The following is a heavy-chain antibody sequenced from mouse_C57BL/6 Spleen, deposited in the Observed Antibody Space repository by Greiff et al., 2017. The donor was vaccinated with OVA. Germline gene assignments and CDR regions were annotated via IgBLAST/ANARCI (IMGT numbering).Heavy chain of an antibody. D-gene: IGHD2-3*01. Sequence: VKLKESGAELVKPGASVKISCKASGYAFSSYWMNWVKQRPGKGLEWIGQIYPGDGDNNYNGKFKGKATLTADKSSSTAYMQLSSLTSEDSAVYFCARLWLLRFFDYWGQGTTLTVSS. V-gene: IGHV1-80*01. CDR1: GYAFSSYW. CDR2: IYPGDGDN. J-gene: IGHJ2*01. CDR3: ARLWLLRFFDY.